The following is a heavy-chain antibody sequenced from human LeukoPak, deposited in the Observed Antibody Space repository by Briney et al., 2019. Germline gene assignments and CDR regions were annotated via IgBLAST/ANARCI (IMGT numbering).Heavy chain of an antibody. CDR2: ISYSGST. V-gene: IGHV4-59*01. CDR3: ARDGDTAMILFAFDI. D-gene: IGHD5-18*01. CDR1: GGSINRYY. Sequence: SETLSLTCTVSGGSINRYYWSWIRRPPGKGLEWIGYISYSGSTSYNPSLKSRVTISVDTSKNQFSLKLTSVTAADTAVYYCARDGDTAMILFAFDIWGQGTMVTVSS. J-gene: IGHJ3*02.